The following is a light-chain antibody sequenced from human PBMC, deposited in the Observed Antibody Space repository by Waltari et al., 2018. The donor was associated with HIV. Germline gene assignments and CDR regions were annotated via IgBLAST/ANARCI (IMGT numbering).Light chain of an antibody. CDR3: LQALSFPLT. Sequence: EVVLTQSPGTLSLSPGERATLSCRASQRVSSTFLAWYQQTPGQAPRLLIYAASSRATGIPDRFSGSGSGTDFTLTISRLEPEDFATYYCLQALSFPLTFGPGTKVDVQ. J-gene: IGKJ3*01. CDR1: QRVSSTF. CDR2: AAS. V-gene: IGKV3-20*01.